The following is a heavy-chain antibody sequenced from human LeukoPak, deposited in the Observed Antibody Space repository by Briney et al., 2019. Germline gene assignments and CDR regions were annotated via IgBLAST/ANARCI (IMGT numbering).Heavy chain of an antibody. Sequence: SVKVSCKASGGTFSSYAISWVRQAPGQGLEWMGRIIPIFGTANYAQKFQGRVTITADKSTSTAYMELSSLRSEDTAVYYCASPYDYVWGAHYYMDVWGKGTTATVSS. V-gene: IGHV1-69*06. CDR1: GGTFSSYA. J-gene: IGHJ6*03. CDR2: IIPIFGTA. CDR3: ASPYDYVWGAHYYMDV. D-gene: IGHD3-16*01.